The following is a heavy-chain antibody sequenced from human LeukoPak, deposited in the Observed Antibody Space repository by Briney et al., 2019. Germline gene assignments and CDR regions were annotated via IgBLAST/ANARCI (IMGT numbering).Heavy chain of an antibody. V-gene: IGHV3-23*01. CDR1: GFTFSSYA. J-gene: IGHJ4*02. D-gene: IGHD4-17*01. Sequence: GGSLRLSCAASGFTFSSYAMSWVRQAPGKGLEWVSAISGSGGSTYYADSVKGRFTISRDNSKNTLCLQVNSLRAEDTAVYYCAKEIWPTVTTPGHTHFDYWGQGTLVTVSS. CDR2: ISGSGGST. CDR3: AKEIWPTVTTPGHTHFDY.